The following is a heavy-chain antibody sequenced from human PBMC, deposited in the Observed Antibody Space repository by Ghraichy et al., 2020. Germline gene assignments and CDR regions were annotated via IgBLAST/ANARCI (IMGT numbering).Heavy chain of an antibody. Sequence: GESLNISCAASGFTFSDYYMSWIRQAPGKGLEWVSYISSSSSYTNYADSVKGRFTISRDNAKNSLYLQMNSLRAEDTAVYYCATAGYSYGQQYYFDYWGQGTLVTVSS. CDR1: GFTFSDYY. CDR2: ISSSSSYT. CDR3: ATAGYSYGQQYYFDY. J-gene: IGHJ4*02. V-gene: IGHV3-11*03. D-gene: IGHD5-18*01.